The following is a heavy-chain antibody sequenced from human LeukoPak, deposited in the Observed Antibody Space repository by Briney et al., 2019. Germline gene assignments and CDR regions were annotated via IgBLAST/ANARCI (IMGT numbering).Heavy chain of an antibody. CDR1: GFTFSNYW. CDR2: INEDGSQK. V-gene: IGHV3-7*01. CDR3: VPHPHYDWYFDF. J-gene: IGHJ2*01. D-gene: IGHD5-12*01. Sequence: GGSLRLSCPASGFTFSNYWMNWVRQAPGKGLEWVANINEDGSQKYYVDSVKGRFTISRDNAGNSLYLQMNSLRAEDTAVYYCVPHPHYDWYFDFWGRGTLVAVSS.